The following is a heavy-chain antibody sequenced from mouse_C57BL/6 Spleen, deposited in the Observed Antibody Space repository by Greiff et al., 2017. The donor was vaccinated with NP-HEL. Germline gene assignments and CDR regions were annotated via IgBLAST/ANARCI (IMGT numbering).Heavy chain of an antibody. D-gene: IGHD1-3*01. V-gene: IGHV1-82*01. CDR1: GYAFSSSW. CDR3: ARRSITDFDY. CDR2: IYPGDGDT. Sequence: QVQLQQSGPELVKPGASVKISCKASGYAFSSSWMNWVKQRPGKGLEWIGRIYPGDGDTNYNGKFKGKATLTADKSSSTAYMQLSSLTSEDSAVYFCARRSITDFDYWGQGTTLTVSS. J-gene: IGHJ2*01.